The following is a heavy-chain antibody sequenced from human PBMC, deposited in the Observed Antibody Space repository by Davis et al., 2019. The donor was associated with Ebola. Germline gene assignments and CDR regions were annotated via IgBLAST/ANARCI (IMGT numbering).Heavy chain of an antibody. J-gene: IGHJ6*02. D-gene: IGHD3-16*01. Sequence: PGGSLRLSCAVYGGSFSGYYWSWIRQPPGKGLEWIGEINHSGSTNYNPSLKSRVTISVDTSKNQFSLKLSSVTAADTAVYYCARGGWGTLGGYYYYYGMDVWGQGTTVTVSS. V-gene: IGHV4-34*01. CDR2: INHSGST. CDR1: GGSFSGYY. CDR3: ARGGWGTLGGYYYYYGMDV.